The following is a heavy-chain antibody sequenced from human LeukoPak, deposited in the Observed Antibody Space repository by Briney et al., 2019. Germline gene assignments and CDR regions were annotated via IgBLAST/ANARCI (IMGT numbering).Heavy chain of an antibody. J-gene: IGHJ4*02. CDR1: GFTFSSYA. Sequence: PGGSLRLFCAASGFTFSSYAMSWVRQAPGKGLEWVSAISGSGGSTYYADSVKGPFTISRDNSKNTLYLQMNSVRAEDTAVYYCAKNGGAYCSGGTCYVDYWGQGTLVTVSS. V-gene: IGHV3-23*01. CDR3: AKNGGAYCSGGTCYVDY. CDR2: ISGSGGST. D-gene: IGHD2-15*01.